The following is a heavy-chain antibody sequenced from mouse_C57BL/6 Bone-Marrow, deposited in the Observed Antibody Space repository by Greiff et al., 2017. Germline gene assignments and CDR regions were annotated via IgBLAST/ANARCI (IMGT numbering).Heavy chain of an antibody. J-gene: IGHJ4*01. Sequence: QVQLQQSGAELARPGASVKLSCKASGYTFTRYGISWVKQRTGQGLEWIGEIYPRSGNTYYNEKFKGKATLTADKSSSTAYMELRSLTSEDSAVYFCARSGPIYYWAMDYWGQGTSVTVSS. D-gene: IGHD3-2*02. V-gene: IGHV1-81*01. CDR3: ARSGPIYYWAMDY. CDR2: IYPRSGNT. CDR1: GYTFTRYG.